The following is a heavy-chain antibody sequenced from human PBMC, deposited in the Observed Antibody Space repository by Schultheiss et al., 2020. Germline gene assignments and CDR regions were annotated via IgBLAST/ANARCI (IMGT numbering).Heavy chain of an antibody. V-gene: IGHV1-69*04. CDR1: GGTFSSYA. CDR2: IIPILGIA. Sequence: SVKVSCKASGGTFSSYAISWVRQAPGQGLEWMGRIIPILGIANYAQKFQGRVTITADKSTSTAYMELSSLRSDDTAVYYCARVTMPVDYFDYWGQGTLVNVSS. J-gene: IGHJ4*02. D-gene: IGHD3-10*01. CDR3: ARVTMPVDYFDY.